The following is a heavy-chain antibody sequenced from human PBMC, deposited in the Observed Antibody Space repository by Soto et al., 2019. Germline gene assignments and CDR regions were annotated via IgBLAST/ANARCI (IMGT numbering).Heavy chain of an antibody. CDR1: GGTFSSYT. CDR3: ARDHGSDPS. J-gene: IGHJ4*02. V-gene: IGHV1-69*08. D-gene: IGHD1-26*01. CDR2: IIPILGIA. Sequence: QVQLVQSGAEVKKPGSSVKVSCKASGGTFSSYTISWVRQAPGQGLEWMGRIIPILGIANYAQKFQGRVTXNADKSTSTAYMELSSLRSEDTAVYYCARDHGSDPSWGQGTLVTVSS.